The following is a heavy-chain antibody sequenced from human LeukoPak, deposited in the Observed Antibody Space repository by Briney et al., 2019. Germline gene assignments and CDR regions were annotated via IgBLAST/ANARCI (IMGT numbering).Heavy chain of an antibody. CDR2: IYYSGST. Sequence: PSETLSLTCTVSGGSISSSSYYWGWIRQPPGNGLEWIGSIYYSGSTYYNPSLKSRVTISVDTSKNQFSLKLSSVTAADTAVYYCAREGGGYGYQYYFDYWGQGTLVTVSS. CDR1: GGSISSSSYY. D-gene: IGHD5-18*01. CDR3: AREGGGYGYQYYFDY. V-gene: IGHV4-39*01. J-gene: IGHJ4*02.